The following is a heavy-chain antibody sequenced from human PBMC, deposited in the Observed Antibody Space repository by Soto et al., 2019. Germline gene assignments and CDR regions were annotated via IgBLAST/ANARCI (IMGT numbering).Heavy chain of an antibody. J-gene: IGHJ1*01. V-gene: IGHV2-5*01. CDR1: GFSLSTSGVG. Sequence: SVPTLVNPTQTLTLTCTFSGFSLSTSGVGVGWIRHPLGKALDWPALIYWNDDKRYSPALKIRLTITKDTSKNQVVLTMTNMGPVDTATYYCAHSGSRSCSGGSCYFEYFQHWGQGTVVTVSP. CDR2: IYWNDDK. CDR3: AHSGSRSCSGGSCYFEYFQH. D-gene: IGHD2-15*01.